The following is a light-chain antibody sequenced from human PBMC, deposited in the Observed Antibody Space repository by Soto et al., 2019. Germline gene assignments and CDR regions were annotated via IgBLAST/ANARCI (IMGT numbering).Light chain of an antibody. CDR1: QSVDTTF. CDR3: QQRINWPLT. V-gene: IGKV3-11*01. J-gene: IGKJ4*01. CDR2: GAS. Sequence: EIVLTQSPGSLSLSPGQRATLSCRASQSVDTTFFAWYQKKPGQAPRLLIYGASKRATGIPDRFSGSGSGTDFTLTISSLEPEDFAVYYCQQRINWPLTFGGGTKVEIK.